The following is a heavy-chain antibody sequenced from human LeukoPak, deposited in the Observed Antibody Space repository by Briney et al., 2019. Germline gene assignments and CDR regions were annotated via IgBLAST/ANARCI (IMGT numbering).Heavy chain of an antibody. Sequence: PSETLSLTCTVSGGSITNYYWSWIRQPPGKGLEWIGFSYYNGNTNYNPSLKSRVTMSVDTSKNQFSLKLSSVTAADTAVYYCARGTTVTYYYYYMDVWGKGTTVTISS. D-gene: IGHD4-17*01. V-gene: IGHV4-59*12. CDR1: GGSITNYY. CDR2: SYYNGNT. J-gene: IGHJ6*03. CDR3: ARGTTVTYYYYYMDV.